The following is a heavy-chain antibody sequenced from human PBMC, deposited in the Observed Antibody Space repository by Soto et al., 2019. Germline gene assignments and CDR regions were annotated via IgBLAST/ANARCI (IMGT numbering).Heavy chain of an antibody. CDR3: AGGGGPYNTAMEMYNWFDP. D-gene: IGHD5-18*01. Sequence: ASVKVSCKASGYTFTSYGISWVLQAPGQGLEWMGWISAYNGNTNYAQKLQGRVTMTTDTSTSTAYMELRSLRSDDTAVYYCAGGGGPYNTAMEMYNWFDPWGQGTLVTVSS. V-gene: IGHV1-18*01. J-gene: IGHJ5*02. CDR2: ISAYNGNT. CDR1: GYTFTSYG.